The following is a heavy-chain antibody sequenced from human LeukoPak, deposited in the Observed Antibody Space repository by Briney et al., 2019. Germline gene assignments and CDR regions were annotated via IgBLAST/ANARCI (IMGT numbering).Heavy chain of an antibody. CDR3: AKDLTTVTTGDY. CDR2: IRSKANSYAT. Sequence: PGGSLRLSCAASGFTFSGSAMHWVRQASGKGLEWVGRIRSKANSYATAYAASVKGRFTISRDDSKNTAYLQMNSLKTEDTAVYYCAKDLTTVTTGDYWGQGTLVTVSS. J-gene: IGHJ4*02. D-gene: IGHD4-17*01. V-gene: IGHV3-73*01. CDR1: GFTFSGSA.